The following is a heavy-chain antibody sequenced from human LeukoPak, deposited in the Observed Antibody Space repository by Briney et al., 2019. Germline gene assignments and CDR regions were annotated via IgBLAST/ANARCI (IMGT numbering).Heavy chain of an antibody. CDR2: ISGSGGST. CDR1: GLTFSSYA. Sequence: GGSLRLSCAASGLTFSSYAMSWVRQAPGKGLEWVSAISGSGGSTYYADSVKGRFTISRDNSKNTLYLQMNSLRAEDTAVYYCARIESDSPFDPWGQGTLVTVSS. D-gene: IGHD2-21*02. V-gene: IGHV3-23*01. CDR3: ARIESDSPFDP. J-gene: IGHJ5*02.